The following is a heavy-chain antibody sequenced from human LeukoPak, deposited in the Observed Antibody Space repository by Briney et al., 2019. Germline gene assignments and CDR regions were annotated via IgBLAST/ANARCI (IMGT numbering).Heavy chain of an antibody. Sequence: AGSLTLSCSASGFTFSSYEMNWVRQAPGKGLEWVSYISSSGSTIYYADSVKGRFTIYRDNAKNSLYRQMSSLRAEDTAVYYFARDLFASTTRPTVYWGEGTLVTVSS. J-gene: IGHJ4*02. CDR2: ISSSGSTI. CDR1: GFTFSSYE. D-gene: IGHD1-14*01. CDR3: ARDLFASTTRPTVY. V-gene: IGHV3-48*03.